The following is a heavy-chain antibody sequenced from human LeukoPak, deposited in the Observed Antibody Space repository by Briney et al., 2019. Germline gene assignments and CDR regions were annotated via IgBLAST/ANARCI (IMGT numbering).Heavy chain of an antibody. V-gene: IGHV3-21*01. Sequence: GGSLRLSCAASGFTFRIYSMNWVRQAPGTGLEWVSSIGPSSGDIYYADSVKGRFTISRDNAKNSLFLQMDSLRAEDTAVYYCARDLISSSHDSFDMWGQGTMVTVSS. D-gene: IGHD6-13*01. CDR1: GFTFRIYS. J-gene: IGHJ3*02. CDR3: ARDLISSSHDSFDM. CDR2: IGPSSGDI.